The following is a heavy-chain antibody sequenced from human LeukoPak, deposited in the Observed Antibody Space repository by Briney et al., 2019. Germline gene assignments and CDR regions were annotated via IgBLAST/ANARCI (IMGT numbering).Heavy chain of an antibody. V-gene: IGHV3-11*01. CDR2: ISSSGSTI. Sequence: GGSLRLSCAASGFTFSDYYMSWIRQAPGKGLEWVSYISSSGSTIYYADSVKGRFTISRDNAENSLYLQMNSLRAEDTAVYYCARDVSSGWFPAFAFDIWGQGTMVTVSS. J-gene: IGHJ3*02. D-gene: IGHD6-19*01. CDR3: ARDVSSGWFPAFAFDI. CDR1: GFTFSDYY.